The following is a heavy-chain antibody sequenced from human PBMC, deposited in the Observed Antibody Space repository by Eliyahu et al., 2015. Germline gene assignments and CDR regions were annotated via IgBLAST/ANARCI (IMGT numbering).Heavy chain of an antibody. CDR1: GGSFSGYY. CDR2: INHSGST. V-gene: IGHV4-34*01. D-gene: IGHD3-3*01. J-gene: IGHJ4*02. Sequence: QVQLQQWGAGLLKPSEXLSLTCAVYGGSFSGYYWSWIRQPPGKGLEWIGEINHSGSTNYNPSLKSRVTISVDTSKNQFSLKLSSVTAADTAVYYCARSPIFGVVIPYIDYWGQGTLVTVSS. CDR3: ARSPIFGVVIPYIDY.